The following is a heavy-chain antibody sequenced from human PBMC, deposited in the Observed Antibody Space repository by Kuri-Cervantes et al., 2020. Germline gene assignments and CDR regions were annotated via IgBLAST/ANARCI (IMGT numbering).Heavy chain of an antibody. V-gene: IGHV3-30*03. CDR2: ISYDGSSK. CDR3: ATGVGATGY. D-gene: IGHD1-26*01. Sequence: GESLKISCAASGFTFSSYGMHWVRQAPGKGLEWMAIISYDGSSKYYADSVKGRFTISRDNSKNTLYLQMNSPRAEDTAVYYCATGVGATGYWGQGTLVTVSS. J-gene: IGHJ4*02. CDR1: GFTFSSYG.